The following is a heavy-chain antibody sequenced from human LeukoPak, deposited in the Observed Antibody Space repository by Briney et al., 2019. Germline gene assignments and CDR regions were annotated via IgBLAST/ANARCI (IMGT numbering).Heavy chain of an antibody. CDR1: GFTFSSYA. J-gene: IGHJ6*02. CDR2: ISGSGGST. CDR3: AKRYYYDSSGYTYYYYGMDV. D-gene: IGHD3-22*01. Sequence: GGSLRLSCAASGFTFSSYAMSWVRQAPGKGLEWVSAISGSGGSTYYADSVKGRFTVSRDNSKNTLYLQMNSLRAEDTAVYYCAKRYYYDSSGYTYYYYGMDVWGQGTTVTVSS. V-gene: IGHV3-23*01.